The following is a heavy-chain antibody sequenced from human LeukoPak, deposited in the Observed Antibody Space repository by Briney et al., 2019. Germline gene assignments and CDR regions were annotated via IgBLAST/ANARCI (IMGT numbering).Heavy chain of an antibody. J-gene: IGHJ4*02. CDR3: SKWGYYDVLTGDYVSDY. V-gene: IGHV3-23*01. Sequence: GGSLRLSCAASGFTFSNYDMSWVRQAPGKGLEWVSDITGSGGNTYYADPVKGRFTIPRDNSKNTVCLQLNSLRAEDTAGYYCSKWGYYDVLTGDYVSDYWGQGTLVTVPS. CDR2: ITGSGGNT. CDR1: GFTFSNYD. D-gene: IGHD3-9*01.